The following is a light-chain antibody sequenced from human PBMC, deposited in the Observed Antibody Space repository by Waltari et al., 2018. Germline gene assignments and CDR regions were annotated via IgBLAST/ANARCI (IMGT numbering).Light chain of an antibody. V-gene: IGLV1-40*01. CDR3: QSYDSSLSGAWV. CDR1: SSNIGAGYD. CDR2: GNN. J-gene: IGLJ3*02. Sequence: QSVLTQPPSVSGAPGQRVTTSCTGSSSNIGAGYDVHWFQQLPGTAPKLLIYGNNNRPSGVPDRFSGSKSGTSASLAISGLQAEDEADYHCQSYDSSLSGAWVFGGGTKLTVL.